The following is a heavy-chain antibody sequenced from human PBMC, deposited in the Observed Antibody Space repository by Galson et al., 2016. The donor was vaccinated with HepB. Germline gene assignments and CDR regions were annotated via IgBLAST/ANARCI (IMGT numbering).Heavy chain of an antibody. D-gene: IGHD3-10*01. CDR2: ISGRGGIT. V-gene: IGHV3-23*01. CDR1: GLTFGSYG. Sequence: SLRLSCAASGLTFGSYGMSWVRQAPGKGLEWVSSISGRGGITYDADSVKGRFTISRDNSKNTLFLQMNSLSAEDTAVYYCVVDQGLGQSMVRGAPPAWGQGSLVTVSS. CDR3: VVDQGLGQSMVRGAPPA. J-gene: IGHJ4*02.